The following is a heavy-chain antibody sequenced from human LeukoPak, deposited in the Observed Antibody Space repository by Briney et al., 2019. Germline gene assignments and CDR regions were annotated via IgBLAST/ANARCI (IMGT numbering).Heavy chain of an antibody. D-gene: IGHD3-22*01. Sequence: SETLSLTCTVSGGSISSSSYYWGWIRQPPGKGLEWIGSIYYSGSTYYNPSLKSRVTISVDTSKNQFSLKLSSVTAADTAVYYCARQDYYDSSGYYYIDYYYGMDVWGQGTTVTVSS. CDR1: GGSISSSSYY. CDR3: ARQDYYDSSGYYYIDYYYGMDV. CDR2: IYYSGST. V-gene: IGHV4-39*01. J-gene: IGHJ6*02.